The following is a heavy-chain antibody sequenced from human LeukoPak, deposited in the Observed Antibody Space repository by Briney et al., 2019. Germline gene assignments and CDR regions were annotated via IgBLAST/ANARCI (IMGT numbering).Heavy chain of an antibody. CDR2: MNPNSGNT. CDR3: AIPAVDTAMGYYYYYMDV. CDR1: GYTFTSYD. V-gene: IGHV1-8*01. D-gene: IGHD5-18*01. Sequence: ASVKVSCKASGYTFTSYDIHWVRQATGQGLEWMGWMNPNSGNTGYAQKFQGRVTMTRNTSISTAYMELSSLRSEDTAVYYCAIPAVDTAMGYYYYYMDVWGKGTTVTVSS. J-gene: IGHJ6*03.